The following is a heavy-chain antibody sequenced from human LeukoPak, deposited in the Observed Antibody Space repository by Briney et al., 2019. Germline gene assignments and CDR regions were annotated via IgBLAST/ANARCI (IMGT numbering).Heavy chain of an antibody. Sequence: GGSLRLSCAASGFTFSSYAMSWVRQAPGKGLEWVSAISGSGGSTYYADSVKGPFTISRGNSKSTLYLQMNSLRAEDTAVYYCAKALENWGPYYYYGMDVWGQGTTVTVSS. V-gene: IGHV3-23*01. CDR3: AKALENWGPYYYYGMDV. J-gene: IGHJ6*02. D-gene: IGHD7-27*01. CDR2: ISGSGGST. CDR1: GFTFSSYA.